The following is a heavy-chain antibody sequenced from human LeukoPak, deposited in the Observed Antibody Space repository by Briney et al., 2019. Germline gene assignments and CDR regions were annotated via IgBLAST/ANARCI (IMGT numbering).Heavy chain of an antibody. Sequence: GGSLRLSCAASGFTFSSYGVHWVRQAPGKGLEWVAVISYDGSNKYYADSVEGRFTISRDNSKNTLYLQMNSLRAEDTAVYYCAKDLSGTVLDYWGQGTLVTVSS. D-gene: IGHD1-1*01. CDR2: ISYDGSNK. V-gene: IGHV3-30*18. J-gene: IGHJ4*02. CDR3: AKDLSGTVLDY. CDR1: GFTFSSYG.